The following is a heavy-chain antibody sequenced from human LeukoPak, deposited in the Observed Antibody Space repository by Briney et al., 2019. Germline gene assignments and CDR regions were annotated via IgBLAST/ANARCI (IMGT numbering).Heavy chain of an antibody. J-gene: IGHJ4*02. CDR2: VNLQGST. Sequence: SGTLSLTCGASGGSISNTNWWTWVRQPPGKGLEWIGEVNLQGSTNYDPSLKSRVAISVDKSENHISLKLTSVTAADTAVYYCAREGGPYRPLDYSGQGTLVTVAS. CDR1: GGSISNTNW. V-gene: IGHV4-4*02. CDR3: AREGGPYRPLDY.